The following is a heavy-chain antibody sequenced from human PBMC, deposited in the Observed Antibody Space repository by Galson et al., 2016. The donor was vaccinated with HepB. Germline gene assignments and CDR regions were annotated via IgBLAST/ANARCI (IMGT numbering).Heavy chain of an antibody. D-gene: IGHD2-15*01. Sequence: SLRLSCAASGSTFSSYGMHWVRQAPGRGLEWVTVISYDGSNKYYGETVKGRFTVSRDNSKNTLFLQMNILRAEDTAVYYCAKDKKAFGYCSGGSCYSGGMDVWGQGTTVTVSS. CDR1: GSTFSSYG. V-gene: IGHV3-30*18. J-gene: IGHJ6*02. CDR2: ISYDGSNK. CDR3: AKDKKAFGYCSGGSCYSGGMDV.